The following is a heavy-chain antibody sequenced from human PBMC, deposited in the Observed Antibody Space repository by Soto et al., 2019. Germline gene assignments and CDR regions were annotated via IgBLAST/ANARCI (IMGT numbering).Heavy chain of an antibody. Sequence: VRSMRLSYAASWFNFRDYAVRWVRQAPGKGLEWVSAISGSGGSTYYADSVKGRFTISRDNSKNTLYLQMNSLRAEDTAVYYCAKGEALRCQRIDYWGQGTLVTVSS. CDR1: WFNFRDYA. CDR2: ISGSGGST. CDR3: AKGEALRCQRIDY. J-gene: IGHJ4*02. D-gene: IGHD4-17*01. V-gene: IGHV3-23*01.